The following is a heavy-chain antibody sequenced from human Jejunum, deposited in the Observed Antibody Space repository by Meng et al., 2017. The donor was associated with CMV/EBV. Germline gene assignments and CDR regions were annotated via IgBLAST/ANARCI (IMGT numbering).Heavy chain of an antibody. V-gene: IGHV4-39*01. CDR3: ARGVLEVSDYYYGMDV. Sequence: ISSSSYFWGGIRQPTGKGLEWIGSIYYSGTTFYNPSLKSRVTISGDMSKNQFSLKPSSLTAADTAVFYCARGVLEVSDYYYGMDVWGQGTTVTVSS. CDR2: IYYSGTT. CDR1: ISSSSYF. D-gene: IGHD2-8*02. J-gene: IGHJ6*02.